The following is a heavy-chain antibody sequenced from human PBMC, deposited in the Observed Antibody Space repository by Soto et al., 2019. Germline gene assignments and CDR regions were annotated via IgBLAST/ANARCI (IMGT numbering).Heavy chain of an antibody. CDR1: GYSFTSYD. CDR3: ARETPGMDV. CDR2: MNPNSGNT. J-gene: IGHJ6*03. V-gene: IGHV1-8*01. Sequence: ASVKVSCKASGYSFTSYDVNWVRQATGQGLEWMGWMNPNSGNTAFAEKFQGRVTMTRDTPISTAYMELSGLTSEDTAVYYCARETPGMDVWGKGTTVTVSS.